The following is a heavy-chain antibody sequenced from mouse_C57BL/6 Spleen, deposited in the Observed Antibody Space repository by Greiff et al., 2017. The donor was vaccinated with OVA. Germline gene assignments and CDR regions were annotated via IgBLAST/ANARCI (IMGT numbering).Heavy chain of an antibody. D-gene: IGHD4-1*01. Sequence: QVQLQQPGAELVMPGASVKLSCKASGYTFTSYWMHWVKQRPGQGLEWIGEIDPSDSYTNYNQKFKGKSTLTVDKSSSTAYMQLSSLTSEDSAVYYCARRRGGGTPDYWGQGTTLTVSS. J-gene: IGHJ2*01. CDR3: ARRRGGGTPDY. CDR1: GYTFTSYW. V-gene: IGHV1-69*01. CDR2: IDPSDSYT.